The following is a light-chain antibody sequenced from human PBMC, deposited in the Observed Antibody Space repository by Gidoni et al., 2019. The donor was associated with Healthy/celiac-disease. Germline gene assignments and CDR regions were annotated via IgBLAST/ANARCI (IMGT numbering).Light chain of an antibody. J-gene: IGLJ1*01. CDR3: SSYTSKVH. V-gene: IGLV2-14*01. CDR2: EVS. Sequence: SALTQPAAVSGSPGQSITLSCTGTSSDVGGYNYVSWYQQHPCKAPKLMIYEVSTRPSGVSNRFSGSKSGNTASLTISGLQAEDEADYDCSSYTSKVHFGTGTKVTVL. CDR1: SSDVGGYNY.